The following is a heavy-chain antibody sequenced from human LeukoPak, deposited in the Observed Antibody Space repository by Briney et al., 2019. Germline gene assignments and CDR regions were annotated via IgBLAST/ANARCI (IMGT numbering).Heavy chain of an antibody. Sequence: ASVKVSCKASGYTFTGPYIHWMRQAPGQGLDWMGWINPNSGATKYAQKFQGRVTVTRDTSTSIAYMELSGLRADDTAAYYCARATWDGYNYFDYWGQGTLVTVSS. V-gene: IGHV1-2*02. CDR3: ARATWDGYNYFDY. D-gene: IGHD5-24*01. CDR2: INPNSGAT. CDR1: GYTFTGPY. J-gene: IGHJ4*02.